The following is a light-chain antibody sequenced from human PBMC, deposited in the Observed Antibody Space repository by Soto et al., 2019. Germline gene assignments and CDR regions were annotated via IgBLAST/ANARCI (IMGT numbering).Light chain of an antibody. CDR3: ASLTTTNLV. CDR2: EVS. V-gene: IGLV2-14*01. CDR1: SSDIGAYNL. Sequence: QSALTQPASVSGSPGQSVTISCTGTSSDIGAYNLVSWYHHHPDKAPKLMISEVSNRPSGVSDRFSGSKSGNTASLTISGLQSEDEADYYCASLTTTNLVFGTGTQLTV. J-gene: IGLJ1*01.